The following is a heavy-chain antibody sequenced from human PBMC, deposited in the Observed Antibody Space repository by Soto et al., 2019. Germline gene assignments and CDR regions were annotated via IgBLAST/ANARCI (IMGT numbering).Heavy chain of an antibody. V-gene: IGHV4-59*01. CDR3: ARETTVTPPNGWYNWFDP. CDR1: GGSISSYY. CDR2: IYYSGST. Sequence: SETLSLTCTVSGGSISSYYWSWIRQPPGKGLEWIGYIYYSGSTNYNPSLKSRVTISVDTSKNQFSLKLSSVTAADTAVYYCARETTVTPPNGWYNWFDPWGQGTLVTV. J-gene: IGHJ5*02. D-gene: IGHD4-4*01.